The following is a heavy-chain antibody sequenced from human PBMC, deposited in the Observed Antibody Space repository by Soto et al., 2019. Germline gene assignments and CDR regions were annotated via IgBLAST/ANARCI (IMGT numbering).Heavy chain of an antibody. V-gene: IGHV1-45*02. CDR1: GYTFTYRY. CDR2: ITPFNGNT. D-gene: IGHD5-12*01. J-gene: IGHJ4*02. Sequence: GASVKVSWKASGYTFTYRYLHWVRQAPGQALEWMGWITPFNGNTNYAQKFQDRVTITRDRSMSTAYMELSSLRSEDTAMYYCATADSGYDPFDYWGQGTLVTVSS. CDR3: ATADSGYDPFDY.